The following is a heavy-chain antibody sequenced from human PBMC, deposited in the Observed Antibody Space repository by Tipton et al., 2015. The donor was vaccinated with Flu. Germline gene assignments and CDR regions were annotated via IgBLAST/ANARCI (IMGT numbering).Heavy chain of an antibody. CDR2: IGGSLNYE. D-gene: IGHD5-24*01. CDR3: ARDPRDTEYFQH. Sequence: QLVQSGGGVVQPGRSLRLSCAASGFRFSGFGMHWVRQAPGKGLEWVSTIGGSLNYERYADSVKGRFTISRDNAKDSLFLQMNSLRAEDTAVYYCARDPRDTEYFQHWGQGTLVAVSS. V-gene: IGHV3-21*01. J-gene: IGHJ1*01. CDR1: GFRFSGFG.